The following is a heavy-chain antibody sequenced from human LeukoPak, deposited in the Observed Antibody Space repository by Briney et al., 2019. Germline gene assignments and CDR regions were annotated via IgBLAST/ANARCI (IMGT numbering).Heavy chain of an antibody. Sequence: SVKVSCKASGYTFTGYYMHWVRQAPGQGLEWMGRIIPILGIANYAQKFQGRVTITADKSTSTAYMELSSLRSEDTAVYYCARQGGSGSYYRRHDAFDIWGQGTMVTVSS. CDR1: GYTFTGYY. D-gene: IGHD3-10*01. CDR2: IIPILGIA. V-gene: IGHV1-69*02. J-gene: IGHJ3*02. CDR3: ARQGGSGSYYRRHDAFDI.